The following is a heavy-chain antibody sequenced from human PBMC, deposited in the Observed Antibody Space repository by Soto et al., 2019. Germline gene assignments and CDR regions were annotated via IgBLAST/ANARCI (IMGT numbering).Heavy chain of an antibody. J-gene: IGHJ6*02. CDR3: ARDPAIYSGKFDYGLDV. CDR1: GFTFSSYE. CDR2: IGTSGKTI. Sequence: EVQLVESGGGLVQAGGSLRLFCAVSGFTFSSYEMNWVRQAPGKGLEWVSYIGTSGKTIYYADSVRGRFTISRDNAKNSLYLQMNSLRAEDTAVYFCARDPAIYSGKFDYGLDVWGRCTTVTVYS. D-gene: IGHD4-4*01. V-gene: IGHV3-48*03.